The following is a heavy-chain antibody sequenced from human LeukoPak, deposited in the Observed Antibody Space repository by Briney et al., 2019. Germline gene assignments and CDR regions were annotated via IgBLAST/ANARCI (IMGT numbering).Heavy chain of an antibody. J-gene: IGHJ5*02. D-gene: IGHD2-15*01. CDR1: GFTFSSYA. Sequence: GGSLRLSCAASGFTFSSYAMSWVRQAPGKGLDWVSAISGSGGSTYYADSGKGRFTISRDNSKNTLYLQMNSLRAEDKDVYYCAKDSYCSGGSCYPLYWFDPWGQGTLVTVSS. CDR3: AKDSYCSGGSCYPLYWFDP. V-gene: IGHV3-23*01. CDR2: ISGSGGST.